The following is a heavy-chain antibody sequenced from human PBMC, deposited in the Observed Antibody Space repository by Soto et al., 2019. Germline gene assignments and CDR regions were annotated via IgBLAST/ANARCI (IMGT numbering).Heavy chain of an antibody. D-gene: IGHD5-18*01. J-gene: IGHJ4*02. CDR2: ISSSSSYT. V-gene: IGHV3-11*06. CDR1: GFTFSDYY. Sequence: GGSLRLSCAASGFTFSDYYMSWIRQAPGKGLEWVSYISSSSSYTNYADSVKGRFTISRDNAKNSLYLQMNSLRAEDTAVYYCATSGRIQLRLLDYWGQGTLVTVSS. CDR3: ATSGRIQLRLLDY.